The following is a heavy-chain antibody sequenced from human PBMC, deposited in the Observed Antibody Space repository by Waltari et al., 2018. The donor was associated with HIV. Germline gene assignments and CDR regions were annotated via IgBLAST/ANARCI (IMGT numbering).Heavy chain of an antibody. V-gene: IGHV3-33*01. D-gene: IGHD3-10*01. Sequence: VQLVESGGGVVQPGRSLRLSCAASEFTFSSYGMHWVRQAPGKGLEWVAVIWYDGSNKYYANSVKGRFTISRDNSKNTLYLQMNSLRAEDTAVYYCARDPFYYYGSGSYSPGDYFDYWGQGTLITVSS. CDR2: IWYDGSNK. CDR3: ARDPFYYYGSGSYSPGDYFDY. J-gene: IGHJ4*02. CDR1: EFTFSSYG.